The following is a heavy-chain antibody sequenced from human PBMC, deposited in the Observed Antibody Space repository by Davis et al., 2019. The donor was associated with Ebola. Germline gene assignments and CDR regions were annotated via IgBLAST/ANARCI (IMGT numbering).Heavy chain of an antibody. D-gene: IGHD1-1*01. CDR1: GFTFSSYA. V-gene: IGHV3-64D*06. CDR3: VKGKTGTDYNWFDP. CDR2: ISSNGGST. J-gene: IGHJ5*02. Sequence: PGGSLRLACSASGFTFSSYAMHWVRQAPGKGLEYVSAISSNGGSTYYADSVKGRFTISRDNSKDTLYLQISSLRAEDTAVYYCVKGKTGTDYNWFDPWGQGTLVTVSS.